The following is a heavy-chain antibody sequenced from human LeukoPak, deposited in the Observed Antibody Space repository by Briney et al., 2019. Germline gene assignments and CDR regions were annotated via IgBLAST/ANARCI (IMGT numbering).Heavy chain of an antibody. Sequence: ASVKVSCKTSGYTFTNYGVTWVRQAPGQGLEWMGWINTNTGNPTYAQGFTGRFVFSLDTSVSTAYLQISSLKAEDTAVYYCARDGNGRIDYWGQGTLVTVSS. D-gene: IGHD4-23*01. CDR3: ARDGNGRIDY. CDR2: INTNTGNP. CDR1: GYTFTNYG. V-gene: IGHV7-4-1*02. J-gene: IGHJ4*02.